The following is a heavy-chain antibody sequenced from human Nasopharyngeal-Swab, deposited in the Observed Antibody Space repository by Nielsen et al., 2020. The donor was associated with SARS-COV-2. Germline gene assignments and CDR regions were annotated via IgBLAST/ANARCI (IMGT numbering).Heavy chain of an antibody. CDR2: ISSSSSYI. CDR1: GFPFSIYS. V-gene: IGHV3-21*01. J-gene: IGHJ4*02. Sequence: GESLKISCAASGFPFSIYSMNWVRQAPGKGLEWVSSISSSSSYIYYADSVKGRFTISRDNAKNSLYLQMNSLRAEDTAVYYCASYGSGRKRDYWGQGTLVTVSS. D-gene: IGHD3-10*01. CDR3: ASYGSGRKRDY.